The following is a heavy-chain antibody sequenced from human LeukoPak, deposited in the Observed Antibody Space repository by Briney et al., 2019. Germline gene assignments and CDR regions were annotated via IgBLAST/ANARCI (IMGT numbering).Heavy chain of an antibody. CDR2: IYPGGSDT. D-gene: IGHD5-18*01. CDR3: ARLDTAMATGDY. J-gene: IGHJ4*02. Sequence: GESLKISWKGSGYSFTSYWIGWVRQMPGKGLEWMGSIYPGGSDTRYSPSFQGPVTISADKSLSTAYLQWSSLKASDTAMYYCARLDTAMATGDYWGQGTLVTVSS. CDR1: GYSFTSYW. V-gene: IGHV5-51*01.